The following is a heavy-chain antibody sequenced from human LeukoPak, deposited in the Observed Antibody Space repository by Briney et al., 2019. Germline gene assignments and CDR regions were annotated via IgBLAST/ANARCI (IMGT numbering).Heavy chain of an antibody. V-gene: IGHV4-38-2*02. CDR1: GYSISSGYY. CDR3: AREYRARSSSWSYDAFDI. CDR2: IYHSGST. D-gene: IGHD6-13*01. J-gene: IGHJ3*02. Sequence: ASETLSLTCTVSGYSISSGYYWGWIRQPPGKGLEWIGYIYHSGSTYYNPSLKSRVTISVDRSRNQFSLKLSSVTAADTAVYYCAREYRARSSSWSYDAFDIWGQGTMVTVSS.